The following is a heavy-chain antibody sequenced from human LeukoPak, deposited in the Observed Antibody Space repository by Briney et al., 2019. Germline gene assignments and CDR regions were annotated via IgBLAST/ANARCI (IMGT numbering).Heavy chain of an antibody. CDR2: IYSGGST. D-gene: IGHD3-22*01. J-gene: IGHJ5*02. CDR1: EFSVGSNY. Sequence: GGSLRLSCAASEFSVGSNYMTWVRQAPGKGLEWVSLIYSGGSTYYADSVKGRFSISRDNSKNTLYLQMNRLGADDTAVYYCARDRSQEFDPWGQGTLVTVSS. V-gene: IGHV3-66*02. CDR3: ARDRSQEFDP.